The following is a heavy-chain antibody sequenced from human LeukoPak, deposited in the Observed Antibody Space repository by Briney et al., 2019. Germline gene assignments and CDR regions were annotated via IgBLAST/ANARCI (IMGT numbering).Heavy chain of an antibody. J-gene: IGHJ6*03. CDR2: ISGSGGST. D-gene: IGHD6-13*01. Sequence: PGGSLRLSCAASGFTFSSYAMSWVRQAPGKGLEWVSAISGSGGSTYYADSVKGRFTISRDNSKNTLYLQMNSLRAEDTAVYYCAKFDGSSRRRSYYYMDVWGKGTTVTVSS. V-gene: IGHV3-23*01. CDR1: GFTFSSYA. CDR3: AKFDGSSRRRSYYYMDV.